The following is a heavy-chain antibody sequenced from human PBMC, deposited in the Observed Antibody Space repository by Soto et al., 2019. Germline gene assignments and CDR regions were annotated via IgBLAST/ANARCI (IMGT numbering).Heavy chain of an antibody. CDR1: GGSISSSSYY. D-gene: IGHD4-17*01. Sequence: SETLSLTCTVSGGSISSSSYYWGWIRQPPGKGLEWIGSIYYSGSTYYNPSLKSRVTISVGTSKNQFSLKLSSATAADTAVYYCARHVTPTTVTTRHGYFDYWGQGTLVTVSS. V-gene: IGHV4-39*01. CDR2: IYYSGST. CDR3: ARHVTPTTVTTRHGYFDY. J-gene: IGHJ4*02.